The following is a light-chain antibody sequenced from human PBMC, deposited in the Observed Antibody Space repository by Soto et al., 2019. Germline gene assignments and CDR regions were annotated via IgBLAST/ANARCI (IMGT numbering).Light chain of an antibody. V-gene: IGKV3-20*01. CDR1: QNIHNH. CDR3: QQYDSSPPIT. CDR2: DAS. J-gene: IGKJ5*01. Sequence: EIVLTQSPRTLSLSPGERVTLSCRASQNIHNHMSWFLQKPVQAPRLLIYDASRRATGIPDRFSGSGSGTDFTLTISRLEPEDFAVYFCQQYDSSPPITFGQGTRLEI.